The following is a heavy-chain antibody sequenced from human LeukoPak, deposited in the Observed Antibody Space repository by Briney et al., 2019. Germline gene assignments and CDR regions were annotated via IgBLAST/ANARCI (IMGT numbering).Heavy chain of an antibody. CDR1: GFTFSTYE. J-gene: IGHJ4*02. V-gene: IGHV3-48*03. D-gene: IGHD3-10*01. CDR2: ISSSGSII. CDR3: ARDSSYYGSGSFSD. Sequence: GGSLRLSXAASGFTFSTYEMNWVRQAPGKGLEWVSYISSSGSIIYYADSVKGRFTISRDNAKNSLYLQMNSLRAEDTAVYYCARDSSYYGSGSFSDWGQGTLVTVSS.